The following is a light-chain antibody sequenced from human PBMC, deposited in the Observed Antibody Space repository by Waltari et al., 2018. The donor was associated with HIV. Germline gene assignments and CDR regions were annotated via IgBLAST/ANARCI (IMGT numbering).Light chain of an antibody. Sequence: QSVLTQPPSASGTPGQRVTISCSGSNSNIGSNSVYWYQQFPGTAPKLLIYRDNQRPSGVRDRFSGSKSGSAPPLAISGLRSEDEAEYYCAAWDHSLSARVFGGGTKMTVL. CDR1: NSNIGSNS. J-gene: IGLJ3*02. CDR3: AAWDHSLSARV. V-gene: IGLV1-47*01. CDR2: RDN.